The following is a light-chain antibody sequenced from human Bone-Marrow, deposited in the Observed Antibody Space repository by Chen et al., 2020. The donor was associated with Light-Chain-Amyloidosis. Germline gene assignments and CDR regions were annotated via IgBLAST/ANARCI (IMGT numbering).Light chain of an antibody. CDR2: DDR. CDR3: QVWDRSSDRPV. J-gene: IGLJ3*02. Sequence: SYVLTQPSSVSVAPGQTATIACGGNNIGSTSVHWYQQTPGQAPLLVVYDDRDRPSGIPERLSGSNSGNTATLTISRVEAGDEADYYCQVWDRSSDRPVFGGGTKPTVL. CDR1: NIGSTS. V-gene: IGLV3-21*02.